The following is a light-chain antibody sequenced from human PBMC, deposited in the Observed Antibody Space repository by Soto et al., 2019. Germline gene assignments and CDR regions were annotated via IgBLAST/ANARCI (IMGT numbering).Light chain of an antibody. CDR1: QGIRNN. J-gene: IGKJ1*01. Sequence: QMTKSPCSLYASVGDRVTITCRASQGIRNNLGWHQQKPGKAPKLLIYAASSLHSGVPSRFSGSGSGTEFTLTISSLQPDDVATYYCQHYNSYSEAFGQGTNVDI. CDR2: AAS. V-gene: IGKV1-17*01. CDR3: QHYNSYSEA.